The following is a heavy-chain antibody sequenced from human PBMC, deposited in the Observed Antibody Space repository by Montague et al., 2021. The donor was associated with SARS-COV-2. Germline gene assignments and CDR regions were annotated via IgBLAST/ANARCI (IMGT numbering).Heavy chain of an antibody. V-gene: IGHV4-34*01. CDR3: ARGQVTISGVLIFIPAAGHLDV. CDR1: SGSFSDYY. Sequence: SETLSLTCAVYSGSFSDYYWTWIRQSPGKGLEWIGEINHTGSATYNPSLKGRATLSRDTSKSQFSLKLTSVTTADTAVYYCARGQVTISGVLIFIPAAGHLDVWGQGTSVTVSS. CDR2: INHTGSA. D-gene: IGHD4-17*01. J-gene: IGHJ3*01.